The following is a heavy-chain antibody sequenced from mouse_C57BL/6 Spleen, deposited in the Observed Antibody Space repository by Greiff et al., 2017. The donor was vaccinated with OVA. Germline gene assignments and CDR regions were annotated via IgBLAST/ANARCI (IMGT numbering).Heavy chain of an antibody. CDR2: IRNKANNHAT. CDR3: TRKPIYDGYLFAY. D-gene: IGHD2-3*01. V-gene: IGHV6-6*01. J-gene: IGHJ3*01. CDR1: GFTFSDAW. Sequence: DVHLVESGGGLVQPGGSMKLSCAASGFTFSDAWMDWVRQSPEKGLEWVAEIRNKANNHATYYAESVKGRFTISRDDSKSSVYLQMNSLRAEDTGIYYCTRKPIYDGYLFAYWGQGTLVTVSA.